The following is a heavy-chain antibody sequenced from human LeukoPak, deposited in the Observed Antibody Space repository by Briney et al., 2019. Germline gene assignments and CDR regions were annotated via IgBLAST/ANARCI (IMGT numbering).Heavy chain of an antibody. Sequence: SEALSLTCTVSGGSISSSSYYWGWIRQPPGKGLEWIGSIYYSGSTYYNPSLKSRVTISVDTSKNQFSLKLSSVTAADTAVYYCARDVEYYYDSSGPPTGYWGQGTLVTVSS. CDR2: IYYSGST. D-gene: IGHD3-22*01. J-gene: IGHJ4*02. CDR3: ARDVEYYYDSSGPPTGY. V-gene: IGHV4-39*07. CDR1: GGSISSSSYY.